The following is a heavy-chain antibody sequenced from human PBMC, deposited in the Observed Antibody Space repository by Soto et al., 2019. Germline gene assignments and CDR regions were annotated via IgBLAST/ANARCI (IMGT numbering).Heavy chain of an antibody. Sequence: PGESLKISCKGSGYSFTSYWIGWVRQMPGKGLEWMGIIYPGDSDTRYSPSFQGQATISADKSISTAYLQWSSLKASDTAMHYCARHRYSGSYYSAFDIWGQGTMVTVSS. J-gene: IGHJ3*02. CDR1: GYSFTSYW. D-gene: IGHD1-26*01. V-gene: IGHV5-51*01. CDR2: IYPGDSDT. CDR3: ARHRYSGSYYSAFDI.